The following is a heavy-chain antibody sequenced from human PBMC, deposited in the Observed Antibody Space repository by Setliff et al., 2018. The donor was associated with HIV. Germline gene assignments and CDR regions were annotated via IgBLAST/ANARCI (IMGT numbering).Heavy chain of an antibody. D-gene: IGHD3-10*01. CDR3: ARVETTVRGATYAMDV. Sequence: PSETLSLTCTVSGYSISSGYYWGWIRQPPGKGLEWIGSIYHSGSTYYNPSLKSRVTISVDTSKNQLSLNLTSVTAADTAVYYCARVETTVRGATYAMDVWGQGTTVTVSS. J-gene: IGHJ6*02. CDR1: GYSISSGYY. V-gene: IGHV4-38-2*02. CDR2: IYHSGST.